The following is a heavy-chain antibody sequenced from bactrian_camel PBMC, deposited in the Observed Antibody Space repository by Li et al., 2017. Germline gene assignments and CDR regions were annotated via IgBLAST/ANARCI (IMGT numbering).Heavy chain of an antibody. Sequence: VQLVESGGGSVQPGGSLRLSCVGSAFDFTRYYITWVRQAAGKGLEWVSGINWNGETTYYPDSVKGRFTISRDNAKNTVYLLMNSLKPEDTAVYYCVRPGPDARGGFDHWGQGTQVTFS. V-gene: IGHV3S40*01. CDR3: VRPGPDARGGFDH. D-gene: IGHD1*01. J-gene: IGHJ4*01. CDR1: AFDFTRYY. CDR2: INWNGETT.